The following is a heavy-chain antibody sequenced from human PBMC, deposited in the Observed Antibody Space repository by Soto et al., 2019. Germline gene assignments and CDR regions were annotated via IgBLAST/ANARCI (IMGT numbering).Heavy chain of an antibody. Sequence: PSETLSLTCTVSGDSIGSSSFYWGWIRQPPGKGLEWIGTFYYGGRTFYNSSLESRITISADTSKNQFSLRLTSVTATDTAVYYCARLVSWYNNWLDPWGQGTHVTVSS. V-gene: IGHV4-39*01. CDR3: ARLVSWYNNWLDP. CDR2: FYYGGRT. J-gene: IGHJ5*02. D-gene: IGHD6-13*01. CDR1: GDSIGSSSFY.